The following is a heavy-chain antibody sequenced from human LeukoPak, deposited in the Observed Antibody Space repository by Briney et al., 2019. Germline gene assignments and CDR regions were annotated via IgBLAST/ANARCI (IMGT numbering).Heavy chain of an antibody. J-gene: IGHJ4*02. V-gene: IGHV4-61*02. CDR3: AREMVMVRGVEPFDY. D-gene: IGHD3-10*01. CDR1: GGSISSGSYY. Sequence: PSETLSLTCTVSGGSISSGSYYWSWIRQPAGKGLEWIGRIYTSGSTNYNPSLKSRVTISVVTSKNQFSLKLSSVTAADTAVYYCAREMVMVRGVEPFDYWGQGNLVTVSS. CDR2: IYTSGST.